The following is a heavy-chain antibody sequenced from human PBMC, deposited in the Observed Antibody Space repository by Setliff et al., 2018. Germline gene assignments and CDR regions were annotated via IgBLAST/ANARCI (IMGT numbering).Heavy chain of an antibody. CDR2: INPSGGLT. CDR1: GSTFSSFG. Sequence: GASVQVSCKTSGSTFSSFGLSWLRQAPGQGLEWMGIINPSGGLTRYAQKFQGRVTMTRDTSTSTVYMEVSSLRSEDTAVYFCARDRFYNSWSGTSITAPHDAFDIWGQGTTVTVS. V-gene: IGHV1-46*03. D-gene: IGHD3-3*01. J-gene: IGHJ3*02. CDR3: ARDRFYNSWSGTSITAPHDAFDI.